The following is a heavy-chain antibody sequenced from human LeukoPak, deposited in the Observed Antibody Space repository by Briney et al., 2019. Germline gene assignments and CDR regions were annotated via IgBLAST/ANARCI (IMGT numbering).Heavy chain of an antibody. CDR2: INQDGSEE. CDR3: ARGDAFSGDH. V-gene: IGHV3-7*04. CDR1: GFTFSNYW. J-gene: IGHJ4*02. D-gene: IGHD2-2*01. Sequence: GGSLRLPCVASGFTFSNYWMSWVRQAPGRGLEWVANINQDGSEEYYVDSVKGRFTISRDNTKNSLFVQMNSLRADDTAVYYCARGDAFSGDHWGQGTLVTVSS.